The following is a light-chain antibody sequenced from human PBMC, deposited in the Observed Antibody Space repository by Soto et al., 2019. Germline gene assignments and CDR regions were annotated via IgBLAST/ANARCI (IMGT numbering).Light chain of an antibody. CDR3: QQYSNWPPIT. CDR1: QSVSSK. V-gene: IGKV3-15*01. Sequence: EMVMTQSPATPSVSPGERATLSCRASQSVSSKLAWYQQKPGQAPRLLIYDTSTRATGIPARFSGSGSGTEFTLTISSLQSEDFAVYYCQQYSNWPPITFGQGTRLEI. J-gene: IGKJ5*01. CDR2: DTS.